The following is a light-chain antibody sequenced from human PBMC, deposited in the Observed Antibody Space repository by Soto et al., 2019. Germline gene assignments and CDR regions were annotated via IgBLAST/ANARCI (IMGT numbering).Light chain of an antibody. CDR3: QQYGSSGT. CDR1: QSVSNNY. V-gene: IGKV3-20*01. CDR2: GAS. Sequence: SPCALSLSTRERATLSCRASQSVSNNYLAWYQQKPGQAPRLLIYGASNRATGIPDRFSGSGSGTDFTLTISRLEPEDFAVYYCQQYGSSGTFAQGTKVAIK. J-gene: IGKJ1*01.